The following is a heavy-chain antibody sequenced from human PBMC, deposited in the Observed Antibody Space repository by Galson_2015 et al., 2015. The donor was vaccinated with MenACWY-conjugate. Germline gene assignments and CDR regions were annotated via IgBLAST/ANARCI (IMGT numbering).Heavy chain of an antibody. D-gene: IGHD3-3*02. CDR3: AKTISSDLATRAFDV. Sequence: ETLSLTCTVSGGSISRYYWSWIRQPPGKGLEWIASIHYSRTTHYNPSLESRVTVSVDTSRNQFSLNLRSVTAADTAIYYCAKTISSDLATRAFDVWGHGTMVTVSS. V-gene: IGHV4-59*01. J-gene: IGHJ3*01. CDR1: GGSISRYY. CDR2: IHYSRTT.